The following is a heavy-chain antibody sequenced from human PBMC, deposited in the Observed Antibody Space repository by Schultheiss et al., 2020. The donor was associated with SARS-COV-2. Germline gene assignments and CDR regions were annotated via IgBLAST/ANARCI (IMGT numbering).Heavy chain of an antibody. Sequence: SETLSLTCAVSGGSISSYYWSWIRHPPGKGLEWIGRIYTSGSTNYNPSLKSRVTISVDTSKNQFSLKLSSVTAADTAVYYCASCSSTSCHHAFDIWGQGTMVTVSS. CDR3: ASCSSTSCHHAFDI. D-gene: IGHD2-2*01. V-gene: IGHV4-4*08. CDR2: IYTSGST. CDR1: GGSISSYY. J-gene: IGHJ3*02.